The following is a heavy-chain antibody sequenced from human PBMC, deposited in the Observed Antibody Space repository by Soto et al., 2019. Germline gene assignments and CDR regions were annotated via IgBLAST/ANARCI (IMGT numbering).Heavy chain of an antibody. V-gene: IGHV1-69*01. Sequence: RASVKVSCKASGGTFSSYAISWVRQAPGQGLEWMGGIIPIFGTANYAQKFQGRVTITADESTSTAYMELSSLRSEDTAVYYCARAGYSSGLYYYGMDVWGQGTTVTVS. D-gene: IGHD6-25*01. CDR2: IIPIFGTA. CDR1: GGTFSSYA. J-gene: IGHJ6*02. CDR3: ARAGYSSGLYYYGMDV.